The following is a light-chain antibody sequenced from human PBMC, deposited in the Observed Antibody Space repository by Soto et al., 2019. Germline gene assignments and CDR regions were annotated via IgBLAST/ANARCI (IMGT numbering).Light chain of an antibody. CDR2: AAS. CDR1: QGIRND. CDR3: QQSYSTLTWT. V-gene: IGKV1-39*01. J-gene: IGKJ1*01. Sequence: DIQMTQSPSSLSASVGDRVTITCRASQGIRNDLGWYQQKPGKAPKRLIYAASSLQSGVPSRFSGSGSGTDFTLTISSPQPEDFATYYCQQSYSTLTWTFGQGTKVDIK.